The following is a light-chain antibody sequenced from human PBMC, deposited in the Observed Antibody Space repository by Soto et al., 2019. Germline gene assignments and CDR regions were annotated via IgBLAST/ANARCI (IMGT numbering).Light chain of an antibody. CDR1: QSVSIY. CDR3: QQSYSTPT. V-gene: IGKV1-39*01. J-gene: IGKJ2*01. CDR2: ASS. Sequence: DIQMTQSPSSLSASVGDRVTITCRTSQSVSIYVNWYQQKPGKAPVLLFYASSSLQSGVPSRFSGSGSGTDFTLTISSLEPEDFATYYCQQSYSTPTFGQGTKVEIK.